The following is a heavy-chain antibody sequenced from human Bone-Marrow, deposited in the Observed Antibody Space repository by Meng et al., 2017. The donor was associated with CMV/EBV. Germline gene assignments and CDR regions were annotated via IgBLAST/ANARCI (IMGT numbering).Heavy chain of an antibody. CDR1: GFTFSSYS. V-gene: IGHV3-21*01. CDR3: ARVSLIAARPHYYYYGMDV. CDR2: ISCSSSYI. J-gene: IGHJ6*02. D-gene: IGHD6-6*01. Sequence: GGSLRLSCAASGFTFSSYSMNWVRQAPGKGLEWVSSISCSSSYIYYADSVKGRFTISRDNAKNSLYLQMNSLRAEDTAVYYCARVSLIAARPHYYYYGMDVWGQGTTVTGSS.